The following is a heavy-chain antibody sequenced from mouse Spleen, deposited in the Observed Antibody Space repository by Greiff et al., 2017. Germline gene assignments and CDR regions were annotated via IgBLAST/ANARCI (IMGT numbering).Heavy chain of an antibody. J-gene: IGHJ2*01. CDR3: ARNRNYYFYFDY. Sequence: VQLQQSGPGLVQPSQSLSITCTVSGFSLTSYGVHWVRQSPGKGLEWLGVIWSGGSTDYNAAFISRLSISKDNSKSQVFFKMNSLQANDTAIYYCARNRNYYFYFDYWGQGTTLTVSS. CDR1: GFSLTSYG. V-gene: IGHV2-2*02. CDR2: IWSGGST. D-gene: IGHD2-5*01.